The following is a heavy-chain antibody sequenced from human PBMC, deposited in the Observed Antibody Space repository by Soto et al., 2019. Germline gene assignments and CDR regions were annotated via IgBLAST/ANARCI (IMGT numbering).Heavy chain of an antibody. J-gene: IGHJ6*02. D-gene: IGHD3-3*01. V-gene: IGHV1-18*01. CDR3: ARTYYDFWSGYYTLYYYYYGMDV. CDR1: GYTFTSYG. CDR2: ISAYNGNT. Sequence: GASVKVSCKASGYTFTSYGISWVRQAPGQGLEWMGWISAYNGNTNYAQKLQGRVTMTTDTSTSTAYMELRSLRSDDTAVYYCARTYYDFWSGYYTLYYYYYGMDVWGQGTTVTVSS.